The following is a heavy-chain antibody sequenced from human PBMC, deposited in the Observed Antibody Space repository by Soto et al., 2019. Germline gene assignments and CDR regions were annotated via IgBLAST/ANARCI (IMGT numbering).Heavy chain of an antibody. CDR2: ISAYNGNT. CDR1: GYTFTSYG. Sequence: GASVKVSCKASGYTFTSYGISWVRQAPGQGLEWVGWISAYNGNTNYAQKLQGRVTMTTDTSTSTAYMELRSLRSDDTAVYYCAREVGYYDSSGYDDYWGQGTLVTVSS. CDR3: AREVGYYDSSGYDDY. D-gene: IGHD3-22*01. V-gene: IGHV1-18*04. J-gene: IGHJ4*02.